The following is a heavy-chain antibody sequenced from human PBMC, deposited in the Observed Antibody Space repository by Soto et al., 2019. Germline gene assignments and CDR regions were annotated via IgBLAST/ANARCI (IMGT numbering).Heavy chain of an antibody. CDR2: ISYDGSNK. V-gene: IGHV3-30-3*01. J-gene: IGHJ4*02. D-gene: IGHD3-10*01. CDR3: ARDGDYGSSYSIDD. Sequence: GGSLRLSCAASGFTFSSYAMHWVRQAPGKGLEWVAVISYDGSNKYYADSVKGRFTISRDNSKNTLYLQMNSLRAEDTAVYYCARDGDYGSSYSIDDWGQGTLVTVSS. CDR1: GFTFSSYA.